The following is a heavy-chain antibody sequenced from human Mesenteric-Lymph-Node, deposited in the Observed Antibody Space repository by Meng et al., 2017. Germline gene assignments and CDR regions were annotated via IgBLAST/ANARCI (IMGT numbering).Heavy chain of an antibody. D-gene: IGHD6-19*01. J-gene: IGHJ4*02. CDR1: GFTVSSDY. V-gene: IGHV3-66*02. CDR2: IYNDGSK. CDR3: ARGGAVAILSTPEY. Sequence: GGSLRLSCAASGFTVSSDYMSWVRQAPGKGLEWVSVIYNDGSKYYADSVKGRFTISRDNSKNTVFLQMNSLRNEDTAVYYCARGGAVAILSTPEYWGQGTLVTVSS.